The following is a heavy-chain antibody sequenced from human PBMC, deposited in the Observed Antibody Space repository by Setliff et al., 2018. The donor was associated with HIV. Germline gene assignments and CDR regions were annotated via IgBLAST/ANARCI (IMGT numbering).Heavy chain of an antibody. Sequence: PGGSLRLSCAASGFTFSSYGMHWVRQAPGKGLEWVAVISYGGSNKYYADSVKGRFIISRDNSKNTLYLQMNSLRADDTAVYYCAKTRGVDYGGNSHNYYYGMDVWGQGTTVTVSS. V-gene: IGHV3-30*18. D-gene: IGHD4-17*01. J-gene: IGHJ6*02. CDR3: AKTRGVDYGGNSHNYYYGMDV. CDR1: GFTFSSYG. CDR2: ISYGGSNK.